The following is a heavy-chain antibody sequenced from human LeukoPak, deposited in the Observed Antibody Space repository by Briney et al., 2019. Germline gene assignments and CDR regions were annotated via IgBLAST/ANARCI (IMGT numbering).Heavy chain of an antibody. CDR2: INPNSGGT. J-gene: IGHJ6*02. CDR1: GYTFTGYY. D-gene: IGHD5-18*01. V-gene: IGHV1-2*02. CDR3: ARDGDTYGYYYYGLDV. Sequence: ASVKVSCKASGYTFTGYYMHWGRQAPGKGLEWMGWINPNSGGTKYAQTFKGGVTMTRDTSISTAYMELSSLRSDDTAVYYCARDGDTYGYYYYGLDVWGQGTTVTVSS.